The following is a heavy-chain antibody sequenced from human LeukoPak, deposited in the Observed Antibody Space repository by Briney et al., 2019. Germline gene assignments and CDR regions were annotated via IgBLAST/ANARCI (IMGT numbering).Heavy chain of an antibody. CDR1: GYTFTAYA. V-gene: IGHV1-3*03. J-gene: IGHJ6*03. CDR2: INAANGKT. CDR3: ARGRGTGGSNRDFYYYYYMDV. D-gene: IGHD2-15*01. Sequence: VASVKVSCTASGYTFTAYAMHWVRQAPGQRPQWMGWINAANGKTKYSPGFQGRISLTRDTSASAAYMELTSLTSDDMAVYFCARGRGTGGSNRDFYYYYYMDVWGTGTTVTVSS.